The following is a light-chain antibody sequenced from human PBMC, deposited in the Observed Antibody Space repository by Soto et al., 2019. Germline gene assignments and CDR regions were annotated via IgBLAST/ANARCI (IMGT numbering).Light chain of an antibody. CDR2: DAS. V-gene: IGKV3-11*01. CDR3: QQRSNWPP. Sequence: EIVLTQSPATLSLSPGERATLSCRASQSVSSYLAWYQQKPGQAPRLLIYDASNRATGIPARFSGSGSGTDFTLTISRLAAEYFAVYYCQQRSNWPPFGQGTKLEIK. J-gene: IGKJ2*01. CDR1: QSVSSY.